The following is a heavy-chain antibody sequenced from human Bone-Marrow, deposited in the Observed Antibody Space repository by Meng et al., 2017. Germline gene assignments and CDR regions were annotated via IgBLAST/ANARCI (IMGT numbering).Heavy chain of an antibody. D-gene: IGHD5-18*01. CDR1: GLIFSDAW. Sequence: GESLKISCGVSGLIFSDAWVSWVRQPPGKGLEWVARIKSYGSGGTRDYAAPVKGRFSVSRDDSKKTIYLQLNNLKTEDSAIYYCTHVSDIYGTMGVWGQGTTVTVSS. J-gene: IGHJ6*02. CDR3: THVSDIYGTMGV. CDR2: IKSYGSGGTR. V-gene: IGHV3-15*01.